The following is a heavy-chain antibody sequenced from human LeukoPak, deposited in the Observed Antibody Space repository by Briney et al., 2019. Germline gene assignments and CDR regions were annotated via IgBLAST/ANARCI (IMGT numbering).Heavy chain of an antibody. CDR1: GFTFDDYA. CDR2: ISWNSGSI. Sequence: PGGSLRLSCAASGFTFDDYAMHWARQAPGKGLEWVSGISWNSGSIGYTDSVKGRFTISRDNAKRSLFLQMNSLRVEDTALYYCAKGSRTDYYDSSGFCDYWGQGTLVTVSS. J-gene: IGHJ4*02. CDR3: AKGSRTDYYDSSGFCDY. V-gene: IGHV3-9*01. D-gene: IGHD3-22*01.